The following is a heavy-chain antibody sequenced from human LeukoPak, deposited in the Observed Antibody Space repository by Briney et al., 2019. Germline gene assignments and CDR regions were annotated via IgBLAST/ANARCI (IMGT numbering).Heavy chain of an antibody. D-gene: IGHD7-27*01. J-gene: IGHJ4*02. CDR3: ASLTDFRGEGY. CDR1: GGSISSSSYY. CDR2: IYYSGST. V-gene: IGHV4-39*07. Sequence: SETLSLTCTVSGGSISSSSYYWGWIRQPPGKGLEWIGSIYYSGSTYYNPSLKSRVTISVDTSKNQFSLKLSSVTAADTAVYYCASLTDFRGEGYWGQGTLVTVSS.